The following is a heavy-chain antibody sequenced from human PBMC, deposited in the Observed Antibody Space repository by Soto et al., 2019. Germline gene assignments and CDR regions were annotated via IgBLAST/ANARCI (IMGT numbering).Heavy chain of an antibody. V-gene: IGHV3-30*18. CDR1: GFTFSSYG. CDR2: ISYDGSNK. CDR3: AKEGTRGYCSSTSCYYYYYYGMDV. D-gene: IGHD2-2*01. J-gene: IGHJ6*02. Sequence: PGGSLRLSCAASGFTFSSYGMHWVRQAPGKGLEWVAVISYDGSNKYYADSVKGRFTISRDNSKNTLYLQMNSLRAEDTAVYYCAKEGTRGYCSSTSCYYYYYYGMDVWGQGTTVTVSS.